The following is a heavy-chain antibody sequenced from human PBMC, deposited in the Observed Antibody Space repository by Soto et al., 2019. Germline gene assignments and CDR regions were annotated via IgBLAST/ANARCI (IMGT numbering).Heavy chain of an antibody. CDR3: AKEGAWRLNYYYYYMDV. J-gene: IGHJ6*03. V-gene: IGHV3-23*01. CDR2: ISGSGERT. D-gene: IGHD3-3*01. Sequence: EVQLLESGGGLVQPGGSLRLSCAASGFTFSMFAMTWVRQAPGKGLEWVSAISGSGERTYYADSVKGRLTISRDNSKNTLSLQMINLRAEDTAVYFCAKEGAWRLNYYYYYMDVWGKGTTVTVSS. CDR1: GFTFSMFA.